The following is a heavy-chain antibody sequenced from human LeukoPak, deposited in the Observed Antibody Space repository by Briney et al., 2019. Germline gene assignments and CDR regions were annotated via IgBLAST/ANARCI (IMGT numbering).Heavy chain of an antibody. CDR3: ARTGGGSCYSCNWFDP. CDR1: GGSISGGGYY. J-gene: IGHJ5*02. V-gene: IGHV4-31*03. D-gene: IGHD2-15*01. CDR2: IYYSGST. Sequence: PSQTLSLTCTVSGGSISGGGYYWSWIRQHPGKGLEWIGYIYYSGSTYYNPSLKSRVTISVDTSKNQFSLKLSSVTAADTAVYYCARTGGGSCYSCNWFDPWGQGTLVTVSS.